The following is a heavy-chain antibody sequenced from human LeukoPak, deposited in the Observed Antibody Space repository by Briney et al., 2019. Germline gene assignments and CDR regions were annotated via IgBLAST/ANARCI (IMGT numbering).Heavy chain of an antibody. CDR1: AASIRSNH. CDR3: ARRFYYDGHHDS. V-gene: IGHV4-59*08. CDR2: IYSTGST. Sequence: PSETLSLTCTVSAASIRSNHWSWIRQPPGKGLEWIGYIYSTGSTSYNPSLKSRVTISVDTSKNQFSLNLTPVTAADTAVYYCARRFYYDGHHDSWGQGTLVTVSS. D-gene: IGHD3-22*01. J-gene: IGHJ4*02.